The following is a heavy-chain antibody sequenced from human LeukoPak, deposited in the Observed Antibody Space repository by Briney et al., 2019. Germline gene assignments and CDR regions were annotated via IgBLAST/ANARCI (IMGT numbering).Heavy chain of an antibody. D-gene: IGHD5-24*01. CDR2: INPTGTTT. V-gene: IGHV1-46*01. J-gene: IGHJ4*02. CDR1: GYTFINNW. Sequence: ASVKVSCKASGYTFINNWMHWVRQAPGQGLEWVGLINPTGTTTLYAQKFQGRVTMTRDMSTSTVYMELSSLRSEDTAVYYCARDPTYGYKSGTFDYWGQGTLVTVSS. CDR3: ARDPTYGYKSGTFDY.